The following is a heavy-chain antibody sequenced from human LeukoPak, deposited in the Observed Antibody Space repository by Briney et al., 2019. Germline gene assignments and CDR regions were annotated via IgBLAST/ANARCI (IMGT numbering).Heavy chain of an antibody. Sequence: SETLSLTCAVYGGSLSNYYWSWIRQPPGKGLEWTGEINHSGSTKFNPSLKSRVTILVAMSKSQFSLELRSVTAADTAVYYCARGPASGSDFAWFDPWGQGTLVTVSS. CDR3: ARGPASGSDFAWFDP. J-gene: IGHJ5*02. CDR1: GGSLSNYY. V-gene: IGHV4-34*01. D-gene: IGHD3-10*01. CDR2: INHSGST.